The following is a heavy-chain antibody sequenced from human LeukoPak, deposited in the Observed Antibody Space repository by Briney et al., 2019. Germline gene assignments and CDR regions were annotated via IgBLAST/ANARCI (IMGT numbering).Heavy chain of an antibody. J-gene: IGHJ5*02. CDR2: INHSGST. V-gene: IGHV4-34*01. D-gene: IGHD2-2*01. Sequence: SETLSLTCTVSGYSIDSGYYRSWIRQPPGKGLEWIGEINHSGSTNYNPSLKSRVTISVDTSKNQFSLKLSSVTAADTAVYYCARGRGIRYCSSTSCHGWFDPWGQGTLVTVSS. CDR1: GYSIDSGYY. CDR3: ARGRGIRYCSSTSCHGWFDP.